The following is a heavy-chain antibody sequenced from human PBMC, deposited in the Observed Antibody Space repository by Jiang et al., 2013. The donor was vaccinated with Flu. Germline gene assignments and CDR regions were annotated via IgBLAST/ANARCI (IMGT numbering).Heavy chain of an antibody. Sequence: QLLESGGGVVQPGRSLRLSCAASGFTFSSYAMHWVRQAPGKGLEWVAVISYDGSNKYYADSVKGRFTISRDNSKNTLYLQMNSLRAEDTAVYYCARDGLPTGDSAFDIWGQGTMVTVSS. J-gene: IGHJ3*02. CDR1: GFTFSSYA. D-gene: IGHD1-14*01. CDR2: ISYDGSNK. V-gene: IGHV3-30-3*01. CDR3: ARDGLPTGDSAFDI.